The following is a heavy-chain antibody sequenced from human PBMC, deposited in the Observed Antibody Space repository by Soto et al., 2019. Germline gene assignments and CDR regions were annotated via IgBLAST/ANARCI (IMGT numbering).Heavy chain of an antibody. V-gene: IGHV4-30-4*01. Sequence: QVQLQESGPGLVKPSQTLSLTCTVSVGSISSGDYYWSWIRQPPGKGLEWIGYIYYSGSTYYNPSLKSRVTISVDTSKNQFSLKVSSVNAADTAVYYCAREAQDYYDSSGTDAFDIWGQGTMVTVSS. D-gene: IGHD3-22*01. CDR3: AREAQDYYDSSGTDAFDI. CDR2: IYYSGST. J-gene: IGHJ3*02. CDR1: VGSISSGDYY.